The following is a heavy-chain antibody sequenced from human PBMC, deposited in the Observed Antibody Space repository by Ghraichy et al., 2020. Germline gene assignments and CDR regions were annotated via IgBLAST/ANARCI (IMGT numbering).Heavy chain of an antibody. J-gene: IGHJ4*02. CDR1: GGPFSGYY. CDR2: INESGRT. V-gene: IGHV4-34*01. Sequence: SETLSLTCDVYGGPFSGYYWSWIRQPPGKGLEWIGEINESGRTKYNPSLKSRVTMSLGTSKNQFSLKVTYMTAADTAVYYCARGPRGPGMVRGGGVDHWGQGSLVSV. CDR3: ARGPRGPGMVRGGGVDH. D-gene: IGHD3-10*01.